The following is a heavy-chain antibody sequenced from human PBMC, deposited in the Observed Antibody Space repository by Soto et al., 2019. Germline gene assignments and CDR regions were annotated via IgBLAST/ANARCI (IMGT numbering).Heavy chain of an antibody. CDR1: GGSVSSGSYY. V-gene: IGHV4-61*01. CDR3: ASLHPLRYFDWLPSYYYYYGMDV. D-gene: IGHD3-9*01. Sequence: SETLSLTGTVSGGSVSSGSYYWSWIRQPPGKGLEWIGYIYYSGSTNYNPSLKSRVTISVDTSKNQFSLKLSSVTAADTAVYYCASLHPLRYFDWLPSYYYYYGMDVWGQGTTVTVSS. CDR2: IYYSGST. J-gene: IGHJ6*02.